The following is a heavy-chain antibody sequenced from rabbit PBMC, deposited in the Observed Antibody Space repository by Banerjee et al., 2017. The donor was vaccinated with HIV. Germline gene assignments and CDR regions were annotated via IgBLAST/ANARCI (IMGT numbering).Heavy chain of an antibody. CDR2: IAAGVSGTT. J-gene: IGHJ6*01. V-gene: IGHV1S40*01. D-gene: IGHD4-2*01. Sequence: QSLEESGGDLVKPGASLTLTCTASGFSFSFSNYLCWVRQPPGKGPEWIACIAAGVSGTTYYATWAKGRFTISNPSSTTVTLQMTSLTAADTATYFCARDDSGSKGWAYDLWGPGTLVTVS. CDR1: GFSFSFSNY. CDR3: ARDDSGSKGWAYDL.